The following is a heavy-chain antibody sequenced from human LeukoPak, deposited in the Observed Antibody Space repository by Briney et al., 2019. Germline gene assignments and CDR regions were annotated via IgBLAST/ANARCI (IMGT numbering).Heavy chain of an antibody. Sequence: ASVKVSCKASGYTFTSYYMHWVRQAPGQGLEWMGIINPSGGSTSYAQKFQGRVTMTRDMSTSTVYMELSSLRSEDTAVYYCARDRGQWLVRVAFDIWGQGTMVTVSS. D-gene: IGHD6-19*01. CDR2: INPSGGST. CDR1: GYTFTSYY. CDR3: ARDRGQWLVRVAFDI. J-gene: IGHJ3*02. V-gene: IGHV1-46*01.